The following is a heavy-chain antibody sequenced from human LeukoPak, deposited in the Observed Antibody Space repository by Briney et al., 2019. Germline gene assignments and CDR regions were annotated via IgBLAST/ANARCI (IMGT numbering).Heavy chain of an antibody. Sequence: GGSLRLSCAASGFTFSDHYMDWVRQAPGKGLEWIGRTRNKANSYTTEYAASVKGRFTISRDDSKNSLYLQMNSLKTEDTAVYYCARGRWSFDYWGQGTLVTVSS. D-gene: IGHD2-15*01. CDR3: ARGRWSFDY. J-gene: IGHJ4*02. CDR2: TRNKANSYTT. CDR1: GFTFSDHY. V-gene: IGHV3-72*01.